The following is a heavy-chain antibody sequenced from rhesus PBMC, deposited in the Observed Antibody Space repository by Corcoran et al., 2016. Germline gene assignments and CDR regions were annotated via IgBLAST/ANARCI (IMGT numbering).Heavy chain of an antibody. Sequence: QVQLVQSGTEVKKPGSSVKVSCKASGYIFTDYYMHWVRPAPGQGFEWGGKINPETGCPNKPRNFQGRVIGTRDTSTSAAYMELSRLTSEDPAIYYCTRGRYSGTWNFGYWGQGVLVTVSS. CDR2: INPETGCP. J-gene: IGHJ4*01. D-gene: IGHD6-25*01. CDR3: TRGRYSGTWNFGY. CDR1: GYIFTDYY. V-gene: IGHV1-138*01.